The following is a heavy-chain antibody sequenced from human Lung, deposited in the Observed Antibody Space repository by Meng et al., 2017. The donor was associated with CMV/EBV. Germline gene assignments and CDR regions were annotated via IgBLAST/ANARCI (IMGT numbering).Heavy chain of an antibody. J-gene: IGHJ4*02. CDR2: IYSGGST. V-gene: IGHV3-66*02. CDR1: GSTVSSNY. CDR3: AQGPQLDY. D-gene: IGHD5-24*01. Sequence: LKISCAASGSTVSSNYMGWVRQAPGKGLEWGSVIYSGGSTYYADSVKGRFTISRDNSKNTLYLQMNSLRAEDTAVYYCAQGPQLDYWGQGTLVTVSS.